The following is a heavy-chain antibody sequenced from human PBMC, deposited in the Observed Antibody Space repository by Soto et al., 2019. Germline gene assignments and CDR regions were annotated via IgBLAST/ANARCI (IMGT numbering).Heavy chain of an antibody. CDR1: GGTFSSYA. D-gene: IGHD2-2*01. CDR2: IIPIFGTA. CDR3: ARGRITYCSSTSCHDYYYYGMDV. Sequence: VASVKVSCKASGGTFSSYAISWVRQAPGQGLEWMGGIIPIFGTANYAQKFQGRVTITADKSTSTAYMELSSLRSEDTAVYYCARGRITYCSSTSCHDYYYYGMDVWGQGTTVTVSS. V-gene: IGHV1-69*06. J-gene: IGHJ6*02.